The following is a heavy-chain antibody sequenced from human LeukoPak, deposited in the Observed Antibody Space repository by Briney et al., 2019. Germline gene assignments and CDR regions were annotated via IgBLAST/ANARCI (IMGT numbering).Heavy chain of an antibody. CDR1: GFTFSSYG. D-gene: IGHD2-8*01. Sequence: GGSLRLSCAASGFTFSSYGMHWVRQAPGKGLEWVAFIRYDGSNKYYADSVKGRFTISRDSSKNILYLQMNSLRAEDTAVYYCAKDRCSNGVGCYYYYMDVWGKGTTVTISS. CDR2: IRYDGSNK. J-gene: IGHJ6*03. CDR3: AKDRCSNGVGCYYYYMDV. V-gene: IGHV3-30*02.